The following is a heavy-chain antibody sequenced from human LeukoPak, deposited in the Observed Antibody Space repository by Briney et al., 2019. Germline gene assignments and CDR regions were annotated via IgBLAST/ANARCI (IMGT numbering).Heavy chain of an antibody. J-gene: IGHJ3*01. CDR3: ARGRLPADAFDV. D-gene: IGHD2-2*01. CDR2: ISTYNSNI. Sequence: ASVTVSCKASGYTFTTFGFTWVRQAPGQGLEWLGWISTYNSNINYAQNFQDRLTLTTDTSTNTAYMELSSLRFDDTAIYYCARGRLPADAFDVWGQGTLVTVSS. V-gene: IGHV1-18*01. CDR1: GYTFTTFG.